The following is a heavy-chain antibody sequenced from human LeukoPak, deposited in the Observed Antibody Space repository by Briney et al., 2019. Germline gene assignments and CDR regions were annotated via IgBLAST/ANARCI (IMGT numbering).Heavy chain of an antibody. CDR1: GGTFSSYA. CDR3: ARGFSSSLGGYWFDP. J-gene: IGHJ5*02. V-gene: IGHV1-69*05. Sequence: GASVKVSCKASGGTFSSYAISWVRQAPGQGLEWMGGIIPIFGTANYAQKFQGRVTITTDESTSTAYMELSSLRSEDTAVYYCARGFSSSLGGYWFDPWGQGTLVTVSS. D-gene: IGHD6-13*01. CDR2: IIPIFGTA.